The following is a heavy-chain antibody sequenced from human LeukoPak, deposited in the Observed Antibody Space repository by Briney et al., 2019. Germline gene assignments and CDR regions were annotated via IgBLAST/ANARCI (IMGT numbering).Heavy chain of an antibody. V-gene: IGHV4-4*07. J-gene: IGHJ5*02. CDR2: IYTSGST. D-gene: IGHD2-2*01. Sequence: SETLSLTCTVSGGSISSYYWNWIRQSAGKGLERIGRIYTSGSTNYNPSLKSRVTMSIDTSENQFSLKLSSVTAADTAVYYCARGSQVPVYPNPYNWFDPWGQGTLVTVSS. CDR1: GGSISSYY. CDR3: ARGSQVPVYPNPYNWFDP.